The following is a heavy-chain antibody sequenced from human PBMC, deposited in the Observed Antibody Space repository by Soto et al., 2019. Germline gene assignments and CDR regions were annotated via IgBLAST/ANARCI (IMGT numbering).Heavy chain of an antibody. V-gene: IGHV3-48*02. CDR2: ISSSSSTI. Sequence: WETLSLSCAASGFTFSSYSMNWVRQAPGKGLEWVSYISSSSSTIYYADSVKGRFTISRDNAKNSLYLQMNSLRDEDTAVYYCARDGSNGDYEAYYYYYGMDVWGQGTTVTVSS. D-gene: IGHD4-17*01. CDR3: ARDGSNGDYEAYYYYYGMDV. CDR1: GFTFSSYS. J-gene: IGHJ6*02.